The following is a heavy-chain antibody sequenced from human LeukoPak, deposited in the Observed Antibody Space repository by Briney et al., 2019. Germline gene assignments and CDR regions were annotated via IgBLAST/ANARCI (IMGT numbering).Heavy chain of an antibody. Sequence: GASVKVSCKASGYSFTGYYMYWVRQAPGQGLEWMGRINPDTGGTNYAQKFQGRVTMTRDTSISTAYMELSRLRSDDTAVYYCARLSSAERSDWGQGTLVTVSS. CDR1: GYSFTGYY. CDR2: INPDTGGT. V-gene: IGHV1-2*06. J-gene: IGHJ1*01. CDR3: ARLSSAERSD. D-gene: IGHD1-14*01.